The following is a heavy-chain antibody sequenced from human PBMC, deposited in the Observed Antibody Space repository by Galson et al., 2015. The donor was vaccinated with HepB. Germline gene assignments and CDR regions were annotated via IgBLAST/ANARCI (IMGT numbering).Heavy chain of an antibody. J-gene: IGHJ6*02. D-gene: IGHD2-2*02. CDR3: ARAPVRYCSSTSRYTGGGYYYYGMDV. V-gene: IGHV1-69*02. CDR1: GGTFSSYT. Sequence: SVKVSCKASGGTFSSYTISWVRQAPGQGLEWMGRIIPILGIANYAQKFQGRVTITADKSTSTAYMELSSLRSEDTAVYYCARAPVRYCSSTSRYTGGGYYYYGMDVWGQGTTVTVSS. CDR2: IIPILGIA.